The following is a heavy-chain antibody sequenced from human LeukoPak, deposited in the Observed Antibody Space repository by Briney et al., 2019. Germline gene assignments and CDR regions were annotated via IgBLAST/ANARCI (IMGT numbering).Heavy chain of an antibody. V-gene: IGHV3-23*01. CDR3: AKANYYGDYYAMDV. Sequence: GGSLRLSCAASGFSFSNYAMSWVRQAPARGPEWFSSIRGDGETFYADSVKGRFTLPRDDSRNTVYLQLNNLRVEDTAVYYCAKANYYGDYYAMDVWGQGTTVTVSS. J-gene: IGHJ6*02. CDR1: GFSFSNYA. D-gene: IGHD4-17*01. CDR2: IRGDGET.